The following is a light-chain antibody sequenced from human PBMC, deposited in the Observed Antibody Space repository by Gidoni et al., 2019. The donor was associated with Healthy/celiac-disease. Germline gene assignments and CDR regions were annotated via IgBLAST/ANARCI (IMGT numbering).Light chain of an antibody. V-gene: IGKV3-20*01. CDR3: QQYGSSSGA. Sequence: ESVLTQSPGTLSLSPGERATLSCRASQAVSNSYLAWYVQKPGQAPRLLLYGASNRATGTPDRFSGSGSGTDFTLTISRLEPEDFATYYYQQYGSSSGAFGQGTKVEIK. CDR1: QAVSNSY. J-gene: IGKJ1*01. CDR2: GAS.